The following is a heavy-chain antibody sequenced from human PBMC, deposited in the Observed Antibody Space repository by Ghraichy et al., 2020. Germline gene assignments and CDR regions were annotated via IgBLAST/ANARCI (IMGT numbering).Heavy chain of an antibody. J-gene: IGHJ6*02. V-gene: IGHV3-30*18. CDR1: GFTFSSYG. CDR2: ISYDGSNK. D-gene: IGHD6-19*01. Sequence: GGSLRLSCAASGFTFSSYGMHWVRQAPGKGLEWVAVISYDGSNKYYADSVKGRFTISRDNSKNTLYLQMNSLRAEDTAVYYCAKDKRALAVAGTTVGGMDVWGQGTTVTVS. CDR3: AKDKRALAVAGTTVGGMDV.